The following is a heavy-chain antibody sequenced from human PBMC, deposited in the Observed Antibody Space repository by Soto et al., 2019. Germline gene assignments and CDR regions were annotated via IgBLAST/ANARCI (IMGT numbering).Heavy chain of an antibody. CDR3: ARRYGYSFDY. J-gene: IGHJ4*02. V-gene: IGHV4-59*08. D-gene: IGHD1-1*01. CDR1: GGSISSYD. Sequence: SETLSLTFTVYGGSISSYDRRCIRQPPGKGLEWIGYIYYSGSTNYNPSLKSRVTISVDTSKNQFSLKLSSVTAADTAVYYCARRYGYSFDYWGQGTLVTVS. CDR2: IYYSGST.